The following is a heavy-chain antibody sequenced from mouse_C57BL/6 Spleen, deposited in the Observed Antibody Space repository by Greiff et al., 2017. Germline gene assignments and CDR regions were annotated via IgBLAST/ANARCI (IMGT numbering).Heavy chain of an antibody. CDR3: ASQYGNGGFAY. CDR2: ISNLAYSI. D-gene: IGHD2-10*02. Sequence: EVHLVESGGGLVQPGGSLKLSCAASGFTFSDYGMAWVRQAPRKGPEWVAFISNLAYSIYYADTVTGRFTISRENAKNTLYLEMSSLRSEDTAMYYCASQYGNGGFAYWGQGTLVTVSA. CDR1: GFTFSDYG. V-gene: IGHV5-15*01. J-gene: IGHJ3*01.